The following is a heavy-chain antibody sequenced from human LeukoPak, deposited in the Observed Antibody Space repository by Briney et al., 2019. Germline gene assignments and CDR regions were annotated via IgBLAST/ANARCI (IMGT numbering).Heavy chain of an antibody. CDR2: INPNSGGT. CDR1: GYTFTGYY. J-gene: IGHJ4*02. CDR3: ARAYYYDSSGYYG. Sequence: GASVKVSCKASGYTFTGYYMHWVRQAPGQGLEWMGWINPNSGGTNYAQKFQGRVTMTRDTSISTAYMELSRLRSDDTAVYYCARAYYYDSSGYYGWGQGTLVTVSS. V-gene: IGHV1-2*02. D-gene: IGHD3-22*01.